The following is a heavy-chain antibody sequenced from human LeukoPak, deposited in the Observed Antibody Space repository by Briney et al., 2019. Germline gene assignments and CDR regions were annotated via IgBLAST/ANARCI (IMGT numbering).Heavy chain of an antibody. J-gene: IGHJ4*02. CDR1: GFTFSSYS. CDR3: ARQTDIVVVPADGATYPISSSWDY. CDR2: ISSSSSYI. V-gene: IGHV3-21*01. Sequence: PGGSLRLSCAASGFTFSSYSMNWVRQAPGKGLEWVSSISSSSSYIYYADSVKGRFTISRDNAKNSLYLQMNSLRAEDTAVYYCARQTDIVVVPADGATYPISSSWDYWGQGTLVTVSS. D-gene: IGHD2-2*01.